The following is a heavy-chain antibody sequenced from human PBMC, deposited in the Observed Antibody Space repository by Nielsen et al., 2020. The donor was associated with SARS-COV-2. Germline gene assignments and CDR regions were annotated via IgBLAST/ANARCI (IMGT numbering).Heavy chain of an antibody. Sequence: ASVKVSCKASGYTFTSYYMHWVRQAPGQGLEWMGIINPSGGSTSYAQKFQGRVTMTRDTSTSTVYMELSSLRSEDTAVYYCARDLPRTRIAVAGTWFDPWGQGTLVTVSS. CDR2: INPSGGST. D-gene: IGHD6-19*01. J-gene: IGHJ5*02. V-gene: IGHV1-46*01. CDR3: ARDLPRTRIAVAGTWFDP. CDR1: GYTFTSYY.